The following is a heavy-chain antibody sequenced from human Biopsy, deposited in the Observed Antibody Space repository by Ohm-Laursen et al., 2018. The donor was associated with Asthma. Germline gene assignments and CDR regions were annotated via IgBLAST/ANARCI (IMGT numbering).Heavy chain of an antibody. CDR1: GFSFSTYW. V-gene: IGHV3-74*01. CDR3: AVLGRITNAY. J-gene: IGHJ4*02. D-gene: IGHD1-20*01. Sequence: LSLTCAGSGFSFSTYWMHWVRQAPGKGLVWVARINSDGSSLSYADSVKGRSTVSRDNAKNTLYLQMNSLRGEDTAVYYCAVLGRITNAYWGQGTLVTVSA. CDR2: INSDGSSL.